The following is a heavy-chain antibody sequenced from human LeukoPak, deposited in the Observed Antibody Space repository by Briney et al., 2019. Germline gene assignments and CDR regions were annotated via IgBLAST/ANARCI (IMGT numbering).Heavy chain of an antibody. CDR2: MNPSGST. Sequence: SETLSLTCGVYGGSFSGYYWTWIRQTPEKGLEWIGEMNPSGSTNYNPSLKSRVTISVDTSKNQFSLELSSVTAADTAVYYCARGRQDVTMIVVVMTAVSYYLDVWGKGTTVTVS. CDR1: GGSFSGYY. CDR3: ARGRQDVTMIVVVMTAVSYYLDV. D-gene: IGHD3-22*01. J-gene: IGHJ6*03. V-gene: IGHV4-34*01.